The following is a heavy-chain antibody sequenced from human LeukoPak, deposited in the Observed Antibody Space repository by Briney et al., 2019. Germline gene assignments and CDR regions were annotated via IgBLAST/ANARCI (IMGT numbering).Heavy chain of an antibody. CDR2: IIPIFGTA. J-gene: IGHJ3*02. V-gene: IGHV1-69*13. Sequence: SVKVSCKASGGTFSSYTINWVRQAPGQGLEWMGGIIPIFGTANYAQKFQGRVTITADESTSTAYMELSSQRSEDTAVYYCARDGSGSYDAFDIWGQGTMVTVSS. D-gene: IGHD1-26*01. CDR1: GGTFSSYT. CDR3: ARDGSGSYDAFDI.